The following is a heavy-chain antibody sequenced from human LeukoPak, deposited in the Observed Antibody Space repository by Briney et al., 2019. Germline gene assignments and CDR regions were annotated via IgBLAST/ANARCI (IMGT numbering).Heavy chain of an antibody. D-gene: IGHD2-2*01. CDR3: ARSKAHLSTSWYGNWFDP. Sequence: SETLSLTCTVSGGSISSISYYWGWIRQPPGKGLEWIGNIYYSGSTYYNPSLKSRVTISVDTSKNQFSLKLSSVTAADTAVYYCARSKAHLSTSWYGNWFDPWGQGTLVTVSS. CDR1: GGSISSISYY. CDR2: IYYSGST. V-gene: IGHV4-39*07. J-gene: IGHJ5*02.